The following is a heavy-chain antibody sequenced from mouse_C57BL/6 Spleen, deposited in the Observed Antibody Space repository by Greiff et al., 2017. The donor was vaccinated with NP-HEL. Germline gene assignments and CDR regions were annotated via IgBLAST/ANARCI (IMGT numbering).Heavy chain of an antibody. V-gene: IGHV5-17*01. D-gene: IGHD5-1*01. CDR2: ISSGSSTI. CDR3: ARLGTSQAWFAY. CDR1: GFTFSDYG. J-gene: IGHJ3*01. Sequence: DVKLVESGGGLVKPGGSLKLSCAASGFTFSDYGMHWVRQAPEKGLEWVAYISSGSSTIYYADTVKGRFTISRDNAKNTLFLQMTSLRSEDTAMYYCARLGTSQAWFAYWGQGTLVTVSA.